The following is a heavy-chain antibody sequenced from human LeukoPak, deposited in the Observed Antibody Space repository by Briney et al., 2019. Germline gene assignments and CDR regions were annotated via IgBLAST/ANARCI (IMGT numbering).Heavy chain of an antibody. Sequence: SVKFSCKASGGTFSSYAISWVRQAPGQGLEWMGGIIPIFGTANYAQKFQGRVTITADKSTSTAYMELSSLRSEDTAVYYCATTGDIAAAGTLDYWGQGTLVTVSS. V-gene: IGHV1-69*06. D-gene: IGHD6-13*01. CDR2: IIPIFGTA. CDR1: GGTFSSYA. J-gene: IGHJ4*02. CDR3: ATTGDIAAAGTLDY.